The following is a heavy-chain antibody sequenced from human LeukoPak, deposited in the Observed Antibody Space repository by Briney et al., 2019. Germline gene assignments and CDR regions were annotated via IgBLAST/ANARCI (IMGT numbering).Heavy chain of an antibody. Sequence: PSETLSLTCTVSGGSISSTSYYWGWIRQPPGKGLEWIGNIYYSGSTYYNPSLNSRVTISVDTSKNQFSLKLSSVTAADTAVYYCARGSPSFIAAGRAQGGFDPWGQGTLVTVSS. CDR1: GGSISSTSYY. CDR3: ARGSPSFIAAGRAQGGFDP. D-gene: IGHD6-13*01. CDR2: IYYSGST. V-gene: IGHV4-39*01. J-gene: IGHJ5*02.